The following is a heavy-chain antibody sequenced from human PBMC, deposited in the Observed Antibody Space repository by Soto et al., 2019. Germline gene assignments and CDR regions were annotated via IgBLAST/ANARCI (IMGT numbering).Heavy chain of an antibody. V-gene: IGHV3-74*01. J-gene: IGHJ6*02. CDR3: ARDSDNWNDANYYYGMDV. D-gene: IGHD1-20*01. CDR1: GFTFSSYW. CDR2: INSDGSST. Sequence: GGSLRLSCAASGFTFSSYWMHWVRQAPGKGLVWVSRINSDGSSTSYADSVKGRFTISRDNAKNTLYLQMNSLRAEDTAVYYCARDSDNWNDANYYYGMDVWGQGTTVTVSS.